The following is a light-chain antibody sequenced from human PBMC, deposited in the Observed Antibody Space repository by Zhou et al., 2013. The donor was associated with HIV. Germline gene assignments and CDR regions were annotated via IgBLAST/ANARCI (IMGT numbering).Light chain of an antibody. V-gene: IGKV2-30*01. CDR3: MQALQTPYT. CDR2: NLS. Sequence: DVVMTQSPLSLPVTLGQPASISCRSNQSLVYSDGDTYLSWFHQRPGRSPRRLIYNLSKRDPGVPDRFSGSGSGTDFTLKISRVEAEDVGVYYCMQALQTPYTFGQGTKLEIK. J-gene: IGKJ2*01. CDR1: QSLVYSDGDTY.